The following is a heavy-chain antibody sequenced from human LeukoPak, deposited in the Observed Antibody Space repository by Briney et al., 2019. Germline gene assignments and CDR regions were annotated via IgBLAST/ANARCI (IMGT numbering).Heavy chain of an antibody. D-gene: IGHD1-1*01. V-gene: IGHV1-69*05. CDR3: ARALSGGTTRTSNYMDV. J-gene: IGHJ6*03. CDR2: IIPIFGTA. CDR1: GGTFSSYA. Sequence: SVKVSCKASGGTFSSYAISWVRQAPGQGLEWMGGIIPIFGTANYAQKFQGRVTITTDESTSTAYMELSSLRSEETAVYYCARALSGGTTRTSNYMDVWGKGTTVTVSS.